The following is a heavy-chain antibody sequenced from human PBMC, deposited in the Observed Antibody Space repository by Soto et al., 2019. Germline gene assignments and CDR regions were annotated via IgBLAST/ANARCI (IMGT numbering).Heavy chain of an antibody. J-gene: IGHJ3*02. V-gene: IGHV1-69*13. Sequence: SVKVSCKASGGTFSSYAISWVRQAPGQGLEWMGGIIPIFGTANYAQKFQGRVTITADESTSTAYMELSSLRSEDTAVYYCATQTYLRYFGPLYAFEIWGKGTRITI. CDR1: GGTFSSYA. CDR3: ATQTYLRYFGPLYAFEI. CDR2: IIPIFGTA. D-gene: IGHD3-9*01.